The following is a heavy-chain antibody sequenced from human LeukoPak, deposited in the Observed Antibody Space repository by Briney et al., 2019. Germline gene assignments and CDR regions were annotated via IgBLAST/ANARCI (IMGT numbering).Heavy chain of an antibody. V-gene: IGHV1-69*13. J-gene: IGHJ4*02. Sequence: ASVKVSCKASGGTFSSYAISRVRQAPGQGLEWMGGIIPIFGTANYAQKFQGRVTITADESTSTAYMELSSLRSEDTAVYYCARRSPGYDILTGPFDYWGQGTLVTVSS. CDR1: GGTFSSYA. CDR3: ARRSPGYDILTGPFDY. D-gene: IGHD3-9*01. CDR2: IIPIFGTA.